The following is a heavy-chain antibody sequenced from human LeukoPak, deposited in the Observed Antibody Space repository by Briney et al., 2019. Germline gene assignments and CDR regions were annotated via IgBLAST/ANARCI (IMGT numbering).Heavy chain of an antibody. CDR2: ISGSGGST. D-gene: IGHD3-22*01. CDR3: AKTSGIVVVTKFDY. Sequence: GGSLRLSCTASGFAMSWVRQAPGKGLEWVSAISGSGGSTYYADSVKGRFTISRDNSKDTLYLQMNSLRAEDTAVYYCAKTSGIVVVTKFDYWGQGTLVTVSS. V-gene: IGHV3-23*01. CDR1: GFA. J-gene: IGHJ4*02.